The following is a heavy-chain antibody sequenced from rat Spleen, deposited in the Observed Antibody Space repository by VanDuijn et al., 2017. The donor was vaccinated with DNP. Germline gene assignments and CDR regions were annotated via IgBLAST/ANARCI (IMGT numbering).Heavy chain of an antibody. CDR3: ARFVTIAATPYAMDA. D-gene: IGHD1-2*01. V-gene: IGHV3-1*01. CDR2: ISYSGST. Sequence: EVQLQESGPGLVKPSQSLSLTCSVTGYSITSNYWGWIRKFPGNKMEWVGHISYSGSTSYNPSLKSRISITRDTSKNQFFLQLNSVTTEDTATYYCARFVTIAATPYAMDAWGQGTSVTVSS. J-gene: IGHJ4*01. CDR1: GYSITSNY.